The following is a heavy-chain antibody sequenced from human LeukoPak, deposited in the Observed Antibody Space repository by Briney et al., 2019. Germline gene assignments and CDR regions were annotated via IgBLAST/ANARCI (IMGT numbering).Heavy chain of an antibody. Sequence: ASVKVSCKASGYTFTSYAMHWVRQAPGQRLEWMGWINAYNGNTNYAQKLQGRVTMTTDTSTSTAYMELRSLRSDDTAVYYCARDRVVSQTSTFDYWGQGTLVTVSS. V-gene: IGHV1-18*01. CDR1: GYTFTSYA. CDR2: INAYNGNT. D-gene: IGHD2/OR15-2a*01. CDR3: ARDRVVSQTSTFDY. J-gene: IGHJ4*02.